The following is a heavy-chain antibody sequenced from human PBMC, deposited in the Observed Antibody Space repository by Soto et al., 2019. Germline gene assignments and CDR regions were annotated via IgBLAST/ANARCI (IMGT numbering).Heavy chain of an antibody. CDR3: ARESVFGVAKDY. CDR1: GFTFSSYA. V-gene: IGHV3-30-3*01. CDR2: LSYDGSNK. J-gene: IGHJ4*02. D-gene: IGHD3-3*01. Sequence: QVQLVESGGGVVQPGRSLRLSCAASGFTFSSYAMHWVRRAPGKGLEWVAVLSYDGSNKYYADSVKGRFTISRDNSKNTLYLQMNSLRAEDTAVYYCARESVFGVAKDYWGQGTLVTVSS.